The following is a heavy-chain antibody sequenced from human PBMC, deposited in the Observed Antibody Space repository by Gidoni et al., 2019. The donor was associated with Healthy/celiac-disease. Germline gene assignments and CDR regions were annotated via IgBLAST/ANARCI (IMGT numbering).Heavy chain of an antibody. CDR3: ARPIAAAGTWVAFDI. CDR2: IYYSGST. Sequence: QLQLQESGPGLVKLSETLSLTCTVSGGSLSSSSYYWGWIRQPPGKGLDWIGSIYYSGSTYYNPSLKSLVTISVDTSKNQFSLKLSSVTAADTAVYYCARPIAAAGTWVAFDIWGQGTMVTVSS. V-gene: IGHV4-39*01. D-gene: IGHD6-13*01. CDR1: GGSLSSSSYY. J-gene: IGHJ3*02.